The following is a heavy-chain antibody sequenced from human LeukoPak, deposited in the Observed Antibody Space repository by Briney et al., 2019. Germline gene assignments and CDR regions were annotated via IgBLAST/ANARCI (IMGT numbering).Heavy chain of an antibody. CDR3: AKDPLSSGWYGRTYYFDY. V-gene: IGHV3-23*01. CDR2: ISGSGGST. D-gene: IGHD6-19*01. Sequence: PGGSLRLSCAASGFTFSSYAMSWVRQAPGKGLELVSAISGSGGSTYYADSVKGRFTISRDNSKNTLYLQMNSLRAEDTAVYYCAKDPLSSGWYGRTYYFDYWGQGTLVTVSS. J-gene: IGHJ4*02. CDR1: GFTFSSYA.